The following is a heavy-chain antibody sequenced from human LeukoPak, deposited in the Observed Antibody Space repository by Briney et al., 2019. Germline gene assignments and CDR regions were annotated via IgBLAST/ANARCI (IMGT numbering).Heavy chain of an antibody. D-gene: IGHD6-19*01. J-gene: IGHJ4*02. CDR1: GFTFSHHH. CDR2: IALDGSRK. CDR3: ARDQGDANGWFFDY. V-gene: IGHV3-30*03. Sequence: GGSLRLSCAASGFTFSHHHIHWVRQAPGKGLEWVTVIALDGSRKIYADSVKGRFTISRDNSKNTVSLQMNSLGVEDTAVYYCARDQGDANGWFFDYWGQGARVIVSS.